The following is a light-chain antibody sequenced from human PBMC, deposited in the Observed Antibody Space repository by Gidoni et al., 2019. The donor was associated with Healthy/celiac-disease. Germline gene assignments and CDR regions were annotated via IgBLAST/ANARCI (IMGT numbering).Light chain of an antibody. CDR2: AAS. V-gene: IGKV1-39*01. Sequence: DIQLTQSPSSLSASVGARVTITCRASQSISSYLNWYQQKPGKAPKLLIYAASSLQSGVPSRFSGSGSGTDFTRTISSLQPEDFATYYCQQSYSTPPWTFGQGTKVEIK. CDR3: QQSYSTPPWT. CDR1: QSISSY. J-gene: IGKJ1*01.